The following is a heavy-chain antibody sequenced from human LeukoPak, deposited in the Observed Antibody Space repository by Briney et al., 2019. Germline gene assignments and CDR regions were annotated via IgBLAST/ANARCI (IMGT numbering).Heavy chain of an antibody. Sequence: GGSLRLSCAASGITFSDSAMYWVRQAPGKGLECVSAITDSYNTYYGDSVKGRFTISRDNSKKTLYLQMNSLRVGDTALYYCVKGACSSGCSGNHWGQGTRVIVSS. D-gene: IGHD6-19*01. V-gene: IGHV3-23*01. CDR2: ITDSYNT. J-gene: IGHJ5*02. CDR1: GITFSDSA. CDR3: VKGACSSGCSGNH.